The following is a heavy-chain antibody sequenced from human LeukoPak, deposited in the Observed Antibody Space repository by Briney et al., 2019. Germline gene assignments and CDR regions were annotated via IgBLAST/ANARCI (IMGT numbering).Heavy chain of an antibody. V-gene: IGHV4-59*01. Sequence: SETLSLTCAVYGGSFSGYYWTWIRQPPGKGLEWIGYITYTGSTDSNPSLKSRVTISADTSKDQFSLKLIAVTAADTAMYYCARERRDGYKDSAFDIWGQGTMVTVSS. J-gene: IGHJ3*02. CDR2: ITYTGST. CDR3: ARERRDGYKDSAFDI. D-gene: IGHD5-24*01. CDR1: GGSFSGYY.